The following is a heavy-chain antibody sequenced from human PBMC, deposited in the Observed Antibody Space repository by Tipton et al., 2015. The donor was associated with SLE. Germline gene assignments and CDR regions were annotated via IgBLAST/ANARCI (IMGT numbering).Heavy chain of an antibody. CDR3: AKDMTVWVGSMDV. CDR1: GFTFDDYA. CDR2: ISWNSGSI. V-gene: IGHV3-9*01. Sequence: RSLRLSCAASGFTFDDYAMHWVRQAPGKGLEWVSGISWNSGSIGYADSVKGRFTISRDNAKNSLYLQMNSLRAEDTALYYCAKDMTVWVGSMDVGGQGTTVTVSS. J-gene: IGHJ6*02. D-gene: IGHD1-1*01.